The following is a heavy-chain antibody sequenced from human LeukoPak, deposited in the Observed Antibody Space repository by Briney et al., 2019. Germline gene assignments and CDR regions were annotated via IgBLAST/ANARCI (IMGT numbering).Heavy chain of an antibody. CDR3: AREATITIFGVVIIPGAYYYMDV. D-gene: IGHD3-3*01. CDR1: GGSISSYY. J-gene: IGHJ6*03. Sequence: SETLSLTCTVSGGSISSYYWSWIRQPPGKGLEWIGYIDHTGSTNYNPSLNSRVTISRDTSKNHFSLELSSVTAADTAVYFCAREATITIFGVVIIPGAYYYMDVWGKGTTVTVSS. CDR2: IDHTGST. V-gene: IGHV4-59*01.